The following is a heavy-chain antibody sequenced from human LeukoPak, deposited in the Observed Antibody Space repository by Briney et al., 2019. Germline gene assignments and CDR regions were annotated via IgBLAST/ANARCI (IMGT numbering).Heavy chain of an antibody. V-gene: IGHV1-2*02. CDR1: GGTFSSYA. J-gene: IGHJ1*01. D-gene: IGHD2/OR15-2a*01. Sequence: GASVKVSCKASGGTFSSYAISWVRQAPGQGLEWMGWINPNSGGTNYIQKFQGRVTMTRDTSISTAYMELSRLGSDDTAVYYCARSTTPNENEYFEHWGQGTLVTVSS. CDR2: INPNSGGT. CDR3: ARSTTPNENEYFEH.